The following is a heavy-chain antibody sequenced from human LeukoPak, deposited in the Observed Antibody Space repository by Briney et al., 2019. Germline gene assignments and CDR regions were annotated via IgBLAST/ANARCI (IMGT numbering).Heavy chain of an antibody. CDR2: INHSGSA. J-gene: IGHJ4*02. Sequence: SETLSLTCAVYGGSFSGYYWSWIRQPPGKGLEWIGEINHSGSANYNPSLKSRVTISVDTSKSQFSLKLSSVTAADTAVYYCASSGSTSFFGAYWGQGTLVTVSS. V-gene: IGHV4-34*01. CDR1: GGSFSGYY. CDR3: ASSGSTSFFGAY. D-gene: IGHD2-2*01.